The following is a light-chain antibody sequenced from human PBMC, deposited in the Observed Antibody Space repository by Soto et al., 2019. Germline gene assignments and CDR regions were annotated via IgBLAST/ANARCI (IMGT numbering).Light chain of an antibody. CDR3: SSYAGSDTLL. J-gene: IGLJ3*02. V-gene: IGLV2-8*01. CDR2: EVS. Sequence: QSVLTQPPSASGSPGQSVTVSCTGTSRDVGGGDFVSWYQQHPGKAPQLIIYEVSKRPSGVPDRFSGSKSGNTASLTVSGLQAEDEADYYCSSYAGSDTLLFGGGTKLTVL. CDR1: SRDVGGGDF.